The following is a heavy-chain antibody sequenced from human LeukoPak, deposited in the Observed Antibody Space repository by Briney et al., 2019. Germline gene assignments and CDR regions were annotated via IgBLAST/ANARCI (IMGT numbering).Heavy chain of an antibody. D-gene: IGHD6-13*01. CDR3: AEGAAAGIDWGY. CDR1: GGSISSSSYY. V-gene: IGHV4-39*01. Sequence: SETLSLTCTVSGGSISSSSYYWGWNRQPPGKGLEWIGSIYYSGSTYYNPSLNSRVTISVDTSKNQFSLKLSSVTAADTAVYYCAEGAAAGIDWGYWGQGTLVTVSS. J-gene: IGHJ4*02. CDR2: IYYSGST.